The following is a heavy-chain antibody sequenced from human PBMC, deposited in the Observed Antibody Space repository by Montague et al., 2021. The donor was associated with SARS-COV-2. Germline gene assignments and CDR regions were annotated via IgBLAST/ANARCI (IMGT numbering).Heavy chain of an antibody. D-gene: IGHD4-17*01. V-gene: IGHV6-1*01. CDR2: THYRSKRTS. J-gene: IGHJ4*02. CDR3: VRDTGSAQAGFDA. CDR1: GDSVGGEQAT. Sequence: CAISGDSVGGEQATCNWNRQSPSVGFGRQGVTHYRSKRTSDYATSVEGRISIDPDTSKNQFFLHLRSVTPEDTGVYYCVRDTGSAQAGFDAWGQGTLVTVSS.